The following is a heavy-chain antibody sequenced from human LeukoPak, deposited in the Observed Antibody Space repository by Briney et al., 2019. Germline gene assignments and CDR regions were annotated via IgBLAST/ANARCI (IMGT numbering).Heavy chain of an antibody. CDR1: GFTFNYYW. D-gene: IGHD2-21*02. CDR3: ARGPVRDDGLTGISYYFGLDV. CDR2: IHHRAGA. V-gene: IGHV4-34*01. Sequence: GSLRLSCAASGFTFNYYWMNWVRQAPGKGLEWIGEIHHRAGANYNPSLWGRVTISADTSKNQFSLHLTSVTAADTATFYCARGPVRDDGLTGISYYFGLDVWGHGTTVTVFS. J-gene: IGHJ6*02.